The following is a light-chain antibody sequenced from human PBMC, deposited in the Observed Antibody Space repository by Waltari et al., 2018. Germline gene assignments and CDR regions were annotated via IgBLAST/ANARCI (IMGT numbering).Light chain of an antibody. V-gene: IGLV1-44*01. CDR2: TNN. CDR3: AGWDVSLSDWV. Sequence: QSVLTQPPSASGTPGQRVTISCSGSISNIGANAVNWYQQFPGTAPKLPIHTNNQRPSGGPDRFSGARSGTSASLAISGLQVEDEADYYCAGWDVSLSDWVFGGGTKVTVL. J-gene: IGLJ3*02. CDR1: ISNIGANA.